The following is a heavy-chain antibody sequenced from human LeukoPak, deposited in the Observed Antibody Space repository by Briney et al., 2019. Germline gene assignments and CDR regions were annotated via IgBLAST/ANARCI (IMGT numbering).Heavy chain of an antibody. Sequence: SGTLSLTCAVSGGSISSNNWWGGVRQPPGKGLGGIGVIYHSGSPNYNPSLKSRVTISVDKSRNHFSLNLSSVTAADTAVYYCARVNINNWHSCDYWGQGTLVTVSS. CDR1: GGSISSNNW. CDR3: ARVNINNWHSCDY. CDR2: IYHSGSP. J-gene: IGHJ4*02. V-gene: IGHV4-4*02. D-gene: IGHD1-1*01.